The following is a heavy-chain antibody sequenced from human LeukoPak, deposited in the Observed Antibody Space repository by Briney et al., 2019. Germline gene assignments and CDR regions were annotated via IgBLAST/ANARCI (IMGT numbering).Heavy chain of an antibody. CDR2: IYYSGST. V-gene: IGHV4-59*01. D-gene: IGHD3-10*01. Sequence: SETLSLTCTVSGGSISSYYWSWVRQPPGKGLEWIGYIYYSGSTNYNPSLKGRVTISVDTSKNQFSLKLSSVTAADTAVYYCAREIGYYGSGTILGAFDIWGQGTMVTVSS. J-gene: IGHJ3*02. CDR1: GGSISSYY. CDR3: AREIGYYGSGTILGAFDI.